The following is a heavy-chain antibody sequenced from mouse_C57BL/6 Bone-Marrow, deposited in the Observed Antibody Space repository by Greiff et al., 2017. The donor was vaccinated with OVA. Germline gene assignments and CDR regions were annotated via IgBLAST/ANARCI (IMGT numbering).Heavy chain of an antibody. Sequence: VQLKQSGPELVKPGASVKISCKASGYSFTDYNMNWVKQSTGKSLEWIGVINPNYGTTSYNQKFKGKATLTVDQSSSTAYMQLNSLTSEDAAVYYGASWAWFAYWGQGTLVTVSA. J-gene: IGHJ3*01. D-gene: IGHD4-1*01. CDR3: ASWAWFAY. V-gene: IGHV1-39*01. CDR2: INPNYGTT. CDR1: GYSFTDYN.